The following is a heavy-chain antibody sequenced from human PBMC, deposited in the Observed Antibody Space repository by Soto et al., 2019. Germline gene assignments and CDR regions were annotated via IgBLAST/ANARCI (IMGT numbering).Heavy chain of an antibody. V-gene: IGHV3-74*01. Sequence: EVQLVESGGALVQSGGSLRLSCAASGFTFSRHWMHWVRQAPGKGLSWVSHVGPDGYRTRGAGSVKGRCIISRDNAKNALCLQLNNLRDGDPAVYYCVRGQNWAYDEWGPGILVTVSS. CDR2: VGPDGYRT. J-gene: IGHJ4*02. D-gene: IGHD7-27*01. CDR3: VRGQNWAYDE. CDR1: GFTFSRHW.